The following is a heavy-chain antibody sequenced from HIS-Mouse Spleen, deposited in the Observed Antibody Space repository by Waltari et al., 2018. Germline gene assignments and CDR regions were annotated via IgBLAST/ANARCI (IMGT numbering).Heavy chain of an antibody. J-gene: IGHJ4*02. CDR1: GFTFSSYW. CDR3: AREGDSVSYFDC. V-gene: IGHV3-7*01. CDR2: RKQDGSEK. Sequence: EVQLVESGGGLVQPGGSLRLSCAASGFTFSSYWMSWVRQAPGKGLEWVANRKQDGSEKYYVDCVKGRFTISRDNAKNALYMQMNSLRAEDTAVYYCAREGDSVSYFDCWGQGTLVTVSS. D-gene: IGHD1-26*01.